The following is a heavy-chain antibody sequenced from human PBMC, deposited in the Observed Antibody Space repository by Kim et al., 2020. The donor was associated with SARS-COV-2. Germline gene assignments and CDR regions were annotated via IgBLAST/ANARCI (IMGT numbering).Heavy chain of an antibody. CDR3: ARGEDSYGSGTKYFQH. D-gene: IGHD5-18*01. CDR1: GGSFSGYY. CDR2: INHSGST. J-gene: IGHJ1*01. Sequence: SETLSLTCAVYGGSFSGYYWSWIRQPPGKGLEWFGEINHSGSTNYNPSLKSRVTISVDTSKNQFSLKLSSVTAADTAVYYCARGEDSYGSGTKYFQHWGQGTLVTVSS. V-gene: IGHV4-34*01.